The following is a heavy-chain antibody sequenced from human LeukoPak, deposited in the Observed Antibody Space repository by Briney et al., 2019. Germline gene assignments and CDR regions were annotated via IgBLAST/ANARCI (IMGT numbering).Heavy chain of an antibody. V-gene: IGHV1-8*03. CDR3: ARDYGGNSGWFDP. CDR2: MSPNSGNT. CDR1: GYTFTTYD. D-gene: IGHD4-23*01. J-gene: IGHJ5*02. Sequence: ASVSVSCKASGYTFTTYDINWVRQAPGQGLEWMGWMSPNSGNTGYAQKFQGRVTLTRDTSISTAYMELSSRTSEDTAVYFCARDYGGNSGWFDPWGQGTLVTVSS.